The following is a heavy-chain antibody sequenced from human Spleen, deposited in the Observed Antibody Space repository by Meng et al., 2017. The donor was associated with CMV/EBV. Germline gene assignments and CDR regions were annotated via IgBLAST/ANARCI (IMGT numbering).Heavy chain of an antibody. CDR3: AREGQERGYDFWSGYYNTEYYYYGMDV. D-gene: IGHD3-3*01. CDR1: GFTFSDYY. V-gene: IGHV3-7*01. CDR2: ISPDGGEI. J-gene: IGHJ6*02. Sequence: GESLKISCAASGFTFSDYYMNWFRQAPGKGLEWVASISPDGGEIYLVDSMKGRFTMSRDNARKSLYLQMNSLRAEDTAVYYCAREGQERGYDFWSGYYNTEYYYYGMDVWGQGTTVTVSS.